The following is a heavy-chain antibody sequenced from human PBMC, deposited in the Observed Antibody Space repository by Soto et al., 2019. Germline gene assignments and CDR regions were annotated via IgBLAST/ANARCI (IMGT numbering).Heavy chain of an antibody. CDR1: GFTFDDYA. CDR3: AKDIVITRGYSRYSEYYGMDV. V-gene: IGHV3-9*01. D-gene: IGHD5-18*01. Sequence: GGSLRLSCAGSGFTFDDYAMHWVRQAPGKGLEWVSGISWNSGSIGYADSVKGRFTISRDNAKNSLYLQMNSLRAEDTALYYCAKDIVITRGYSRYSEYYGMDVWGQGTTVTVSS. J-gene: IGHJ6*02. CDR2: ISWNSGSI.